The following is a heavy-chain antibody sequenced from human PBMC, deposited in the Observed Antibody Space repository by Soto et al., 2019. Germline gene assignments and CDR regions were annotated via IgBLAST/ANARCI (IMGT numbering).Heavy chain of an antibody. CDR1: GFTFSSYW. D-gene: IGHD3-10*01. Sequence: PGGSLRLSCAASGFTFSSYWIHWGRQAPGKGLVWVSRMNEDGGTTDYADSVKGRFTISRDNAKNTLYLQMNSLRVEDTAVYYCASDLSGRADVWGQGTTFTASS. V-gene: IGHV3-74*01. CDR2: MNEDGGTT. J-gene: IGHJ6*02. CDR3: ASDLSGRADV.